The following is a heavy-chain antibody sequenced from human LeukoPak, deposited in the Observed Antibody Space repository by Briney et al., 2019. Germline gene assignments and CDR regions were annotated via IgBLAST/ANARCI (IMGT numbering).Heavy chain of an antibody. D-gene: IGHD6-19*01. Sequence: PGESLQISCKGSGYSFTSYWITWVRQLPGKGLEWMGTIDPSDSYTNYSPSFQGHVTISADKSINSTDLQWRSLQASDTATYYCARLDSSGYRFWGQGTLVTVSS. CDR3: ARLDSSGYRF. CDR2: IDPSDSYT. J-gene: IGHJ4*02. CDR1: GYSFTSYW. V-gene: IGHV5-10-1*01.